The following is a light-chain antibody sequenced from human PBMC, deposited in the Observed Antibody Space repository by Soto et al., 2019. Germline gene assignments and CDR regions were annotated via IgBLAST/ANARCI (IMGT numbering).Light chain of an antibody. J-gene: IGKJ4*01. CDR1: QSISTY. CDR2: AAS. Sequence: DIQMTQKPSSLSASVGDRVTITCRASQSISTYLNWYQQKPGKAPNLLIFAASTLQSGVPSRFSGSGSGTDFTLTIRSLQPEDFATYYCQQSYTAPLTFGGGTKVDIK. CDR3: QQSYTAPLT. V-gene: IGKV1-39*01.